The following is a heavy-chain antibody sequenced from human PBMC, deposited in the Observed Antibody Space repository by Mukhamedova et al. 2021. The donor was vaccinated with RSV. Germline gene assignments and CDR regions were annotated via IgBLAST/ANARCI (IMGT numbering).Heavy chain of an antibody. CDR3: ARGGGNWVCDF. V-gene: IGHV3-30*01. J-gene: IGHJ4*02. D-gene: IGHD4-23*01. Sequence: AEYMGGRFTISRDNSKNMVYLQMNSLRGEDTALYYCARGGGNWVCDFRGQGSLVTVSS.